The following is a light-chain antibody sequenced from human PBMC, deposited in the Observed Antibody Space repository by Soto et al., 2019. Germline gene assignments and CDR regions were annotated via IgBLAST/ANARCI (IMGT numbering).Light chain of an antibody. V-gene: IGLV1-47*01. CDR3: SSYTTTSTV. Sequence: QSVLTQPPSASGTPGQRVTISCSGSSSNIGSNYVYWYQQLPGTAPKLLIYRNNQRPSGVPDRFSGSKSGTSASLAISGLRSEDEADYYCSSYTTTSTVFGPGTKVTVL. CDR1: SSNIGSNY. CDR2: RNN. J-gene: IGLJ1*01.